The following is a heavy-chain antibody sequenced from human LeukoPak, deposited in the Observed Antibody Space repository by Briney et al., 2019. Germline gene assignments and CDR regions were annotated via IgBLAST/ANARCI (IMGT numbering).Heavy chain of an antibody. CDR3: AVNFWSGYYPYYYGMDV. CDR1: GYTFTSYG. CDR2: ISAYNGNT. D-gene: IGHD3-3*01. V-gene: IGHV1-18*01. J-gene: IGHJ6*02. Sequence: ASVKVSCKASGYTFTSYGISWVRQAPEQGLEWMGWISAYNGNTNYAQKLQGRVTMTTDTSTSTAYMELRSLRSDDTAVYYCAVNFWSGYYPYYYGMDVWGQGTTVTVSS.